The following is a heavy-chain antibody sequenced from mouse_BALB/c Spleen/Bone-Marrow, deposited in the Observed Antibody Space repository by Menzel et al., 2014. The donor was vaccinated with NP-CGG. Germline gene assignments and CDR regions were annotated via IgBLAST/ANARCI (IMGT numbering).Heavy chain of an antibody. CDR1: GFTFXDFY. J-gene: IGHJ3*01. V-gene: IGHV7-1*02. CDR3: ARDVGYGNYFVY. Sequence: EVKLVESGGGLVQPGDSLRLSCATSGFTFXDFYMEWVRQPPGKRLEWIAANRNKAKYYTTEYSASVKGRFIVSRDTSQSVLYLQMNALRAEDTAIYYCARDVGYGNYFVYWGQGTLVTVSA. CDR2: NRNKAKYYTT. D-gene: IGHD2-10*02.